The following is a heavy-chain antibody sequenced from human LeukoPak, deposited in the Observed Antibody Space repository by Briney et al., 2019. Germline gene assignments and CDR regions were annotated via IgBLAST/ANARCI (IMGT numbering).Heavy chain of an antibody. V-gene: IGHV4-4*07. CDR1: GGSISSYY. CDR2: IYSSGST. J-gene: IGHJ4*02. CDR3: ARQIAAAGTAGFDY. D-gene: IGHD6-13*01. Sequence: SETLSLTCTVSGGSISSYYWSWIRQPAGKGLEWIGRIYSSGSTNYNPSLKIQLSMSVDTSKNQFSLKLSSVTAADTAVYYCARQIAAAGTAGFDYWGQGTLVTVSS.